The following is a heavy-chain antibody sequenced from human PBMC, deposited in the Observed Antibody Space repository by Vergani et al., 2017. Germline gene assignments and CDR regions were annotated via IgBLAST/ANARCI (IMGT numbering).Heavy chain of an antibody. CDR1: GFTFSSYA. V-gene: IGHV3-23*01. J-gene: IGHJ4*02. Sequence: EVQLLESGGGLVQPGGSLRLSCAASGFTFSSYAMSWVRQAPGKGLEWVSAISGSGGSTYYADSVKGRFTISRDNSKNTLYLQMNSLRAEDTAVYYCAKGPQSRGITIFGVVTTGLDYWGQGTLVTVSS. CDR3: AKGPQSRGITIFGVVTTGLDY. CDR2: ISGSGGST. D-gene: IGHD3-3*01.